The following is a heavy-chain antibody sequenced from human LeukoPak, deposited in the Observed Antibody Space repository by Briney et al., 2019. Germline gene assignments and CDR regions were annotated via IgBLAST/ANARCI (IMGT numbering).Heavy chain of an antibody. D-gene: IGHD4-17*01. CDR1: GFTFSSYA. V-gene: IGHV3-23*01. CDR3: AKGGVRGDYVSYFDY. CDR2: ISGSGGST. Sequence: PGGSLRLSCAASGFTFSSYAMSWVRQAPGKGLEWVSAISGSGGSTYYADSVKGRFTISRDNSKNTLYLQMNSLRAEDTAVYYCAKGGVRGDYVSYFDYWGQGTLVTVSS. J-gene: IGHJ4*02.